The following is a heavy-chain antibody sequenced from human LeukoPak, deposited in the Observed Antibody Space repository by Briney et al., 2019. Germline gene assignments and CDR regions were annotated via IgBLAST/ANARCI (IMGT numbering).Heavy chain of an antibody. D-gene: IGHD3-10*01. J-gene: IGHJ4*02. CDR2: VFYTGNT. V-gene: IGHV4-39*01. CDR3: ARHHYYYGSGTYYTAIDS. Sequence: SETLSLTCTVSAGSISSNKYYWGWIRQPPGKGLEWIGSVFYTGNTFYTPSLQSRVSISLDTSKNQFSLNFNSVTAADTAVYFCARHHYYYGSGTYYTAIDSWGQGTLVTVSS. CDR1: AGSISSNKYY.